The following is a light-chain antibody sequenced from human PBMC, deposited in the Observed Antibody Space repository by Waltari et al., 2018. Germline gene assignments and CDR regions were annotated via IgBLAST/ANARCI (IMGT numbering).Light chain of an antibody. J-gene: IGLJ2*01. Sequence: QSAPTQPPSVSGSPGQSVTISCTGTSSDVGTYNNVSWYQQHPGKAPKLMIYGVSNRPSGVSDSLSGATPGNTASRTSAALQAEDEADYLCCSDATNSTWVFGGGTRLTVL. CDR3: CSDATNSTWV. V-gene: IGLV2-14*03. CDR1: SSDVGTYNN. CDR2: GVS.